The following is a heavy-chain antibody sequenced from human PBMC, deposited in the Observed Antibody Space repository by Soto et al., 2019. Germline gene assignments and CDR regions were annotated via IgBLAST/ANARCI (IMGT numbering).Heavy chain of an antibody. J-gene: IGHJ6*02. CDR2: IYSGGST. V-gene: IGHV3-66*01. CDR1: VFTVSSNY. CDR3: ARDYGMDV. Sequence: GRSLRLSCAASVFTVSSNYMSSVRQAPGKGLEWVSVIYSGGSTYYADSVKGRFTISRDNSKNTLYLQMNSLRAEDTAVYYCARDYGMDVWGQGTTVTVSS.